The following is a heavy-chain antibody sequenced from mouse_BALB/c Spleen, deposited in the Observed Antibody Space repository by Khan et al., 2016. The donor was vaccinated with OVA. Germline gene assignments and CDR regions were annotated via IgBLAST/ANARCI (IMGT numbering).Heavy chain of an antibody. CDR2: TNPTNGRT. CDR1: GYTFTSYW. J-gene: IGHJ2*01. V-gene: IGHV1S81*02. D-gene: IGHD1-1*01. Sequence: QVQLQQSGAELVKAGASVKMSCKASGYTFTSYWMHWVKQRPGQGLEWFAETNPTNGRTYYNEKFKSKATLTVDKSSSTAYMLLSGTTCADSAVYYCARIKKIVATYLDSWGQGTTLTVSS. CDR3: ARIKKIVATYLDS.